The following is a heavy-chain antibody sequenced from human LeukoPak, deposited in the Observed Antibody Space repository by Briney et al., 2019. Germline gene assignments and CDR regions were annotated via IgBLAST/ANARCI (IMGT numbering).Heavy chain of an antibody. D-gene: IGHD1-1*01. Sequence: GGSLRLSCAASGFTFSSYGMHWVRQAPGKGLEWVAVISYDGSNKYYADSVKGRFTISRDNSKNTLYLQMNSLRAEDTAVYYCAKEKYFWNECPDYWGQGTLVTVSS. V-gene: IGHV3-30*18. CDR2: ISYDGSNK. J-gene: IGHJ4*02. CDR1: GFTFSSYG. CDR3: AKEKYFWNECPDY.